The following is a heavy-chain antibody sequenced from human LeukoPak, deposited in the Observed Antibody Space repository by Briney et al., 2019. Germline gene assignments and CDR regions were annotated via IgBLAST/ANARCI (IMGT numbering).Heavy chain of an antibody. CDR2: ISTSGGST. V-gene: IGHV3-23*01. J-gene: IGHJ4*02. CDR3: AKNGHGSGSYYPRTKYYFDY. Sequence: GGSLRLSCAASGFTVTSYAMNWVRQAPGKGLEWVATISTSGGSTYYADFVKGRFTISRDNSKNTLYLQMNSLRAEDTAVCYCAKNGHGSGSYYPRTKYYFDYWGQGTLVTVSS. CDR1: GFTVTSYA. D-gene: IGHD3-10*01.